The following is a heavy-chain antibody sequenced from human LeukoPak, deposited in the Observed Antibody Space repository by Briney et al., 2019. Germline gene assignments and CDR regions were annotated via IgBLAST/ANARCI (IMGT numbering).Heavy chain of an antibody. CDR3: ARGSEMSTKRYWFVP. CDR2: IDYNGATT. D-gene: IGHD5-24*01. J-gene: IGHJ5*02. Sequence: LTGGSLRLSCAASAFSFSNYAMRWVRQAAGEGLEWVSSIDYNGATTYYADCVKGRFPISRHRTKSTLYLQMNPLRPAATAVYRCARGSEMSTKRYWFVPWGQRTLATVPS. V-gene: IGHV3-23*01. CDR1: AFSFSNYA.